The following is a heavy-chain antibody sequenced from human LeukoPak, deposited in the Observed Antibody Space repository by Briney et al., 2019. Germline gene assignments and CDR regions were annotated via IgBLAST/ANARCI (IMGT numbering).Heavy chain of an antibody. CDR2: ISSSSSYI. CDR1: GFTFSSYS. CDR3: ARAPYSSGWPGDY. D-gene: IGHD6-19*01. Sequence: GGSLRLSCAASGFTFSSYSMNWVRQAPGKGLEWVSSISSSSSYIYYADSVKGRFTISRDNAKNSLYLQMNSLRAEDTAVYYCARAPYSSGWPGDYWGQGTLVTVSS. J-gene: IGHJ4*02. V-gene: IGHV3-21*01.